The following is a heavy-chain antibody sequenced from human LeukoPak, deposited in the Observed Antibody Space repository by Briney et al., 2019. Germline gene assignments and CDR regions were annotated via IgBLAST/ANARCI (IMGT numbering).Heavy chain of an antibody. D-gene: IGHD1-26*01. V-gene: IGHV3-23*01. J-gene: IGHJ4*02. CDR3: AKDVGGATPYDY. Sequence: SGGSLRLSCAASGFTFSSYAMSWVRQAPGKGLEWVSAISGSGGSTYYADSVKGRFTISRDSSKNTLYLQMNSLRAEDTAVYCCAKDVGGATPYDYWGQGTLVTVSS. CDR2: ISGSGGST. CDR1: GFTFSSYA.